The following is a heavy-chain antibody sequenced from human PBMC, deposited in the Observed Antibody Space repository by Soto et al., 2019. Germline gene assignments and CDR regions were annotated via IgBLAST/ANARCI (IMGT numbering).Heavy chain of an antibody. CDR3: ARKGHFFHRTAYNAFDV. CDR2: IFHSGTT. J-gene: IGHJ3*01. CDR1: GDSISLSGYS. Sequence: QLLLQESGSGLVRPSQTLSLTCAVSGDSISLSGYSWSWFRQPPEKGLEWIGYIFHSGTTYYNSSLDSRVTISVDRSKNQFSLKLRSVTAADTAVYYCARKGHFFHRTAYNAFDVWGPGTMVTVSS. V-gene: IGHV4-30-2*01. D-gene: IGHD3-16*01.